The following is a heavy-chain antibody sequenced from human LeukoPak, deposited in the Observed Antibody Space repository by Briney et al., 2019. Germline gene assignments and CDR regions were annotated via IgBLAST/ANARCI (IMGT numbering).Heavy chain of an antibody. J-gene: IGHJ4*02. D-gene: IGHD2-21*02. CDR1: GFTFSSYS. V-gene: IGHV3-21*01. CDR3: ARFVMVTAGDY. Sequence: GGSLRLSCAASGFTFSSYSMNWVRQAPGKGLEWVSSISSSSSYIYYADSVKGRFTISRDGAKNSLYLQMNSLRAEDTAVYYCARFVMVTAGDYWGQGTLVTVSS. CDR2: ISSSSSYI.